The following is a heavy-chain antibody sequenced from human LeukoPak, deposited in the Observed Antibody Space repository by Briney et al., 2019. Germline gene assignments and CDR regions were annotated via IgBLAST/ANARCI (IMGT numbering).Heavy chain of an antibody. J-gene: IGHJ3*02. CDR1: GFTFSDYY. V-gene: IGHV3-11*04. D-gene: IGHD3-22*01. Sequence: GGSLRLSCAASGFTFSDYYMSWIRQAPGKGLEWASYISSSGSTIYYADSVKGRFTISRDNAKNSLYLQMNSLRAEDTAVYYCARSADSSGYNAFDIWGQGTMVTVSS. CDR2: ISSSGSTI. CDR3: ARSADSSGYNAFDI.